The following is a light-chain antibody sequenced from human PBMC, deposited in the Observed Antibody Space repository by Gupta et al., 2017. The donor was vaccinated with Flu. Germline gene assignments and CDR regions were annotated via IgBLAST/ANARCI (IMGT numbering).Light chain of an antibody. V-gene: IGKV1-8*01. CDR2: AAS. CDR3: QQEDSSPFT. Sequence: AIRIIQSPSSFSASTGDRVTITCRASQGISSYLAWYQQKPGKAPKLLIYAASPVQSGVPSRFSGSGSGTDFALTISGRQSEDFATYYCQQEDSSPFTFGHGTNVDIK. J-gene: IGKJ3*01. CDR1: QGISSY.